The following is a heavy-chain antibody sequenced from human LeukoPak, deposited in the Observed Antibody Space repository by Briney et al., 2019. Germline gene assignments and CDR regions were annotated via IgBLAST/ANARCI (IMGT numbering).Heavy chain of an antibody. CDR1: GFTFSSYA. Sequence: GGSLRLSCAASGFTFSSYAMHWVRQAPGKGLEWVAVISYDGSNKYYADSVKGRFTISRDNSKNTLYLQMNSLRAEDTAVYYCARDSYDFWSGYSNRQDYWGQGTLVTVSS. V-gene: IGHV3-30*01. CDR2: ISYDGSNK. D-gene: IGHD3-3*01. J-gene: IGHJ4*02. CDR3: ARDSYDFWSGYSNRQDY.